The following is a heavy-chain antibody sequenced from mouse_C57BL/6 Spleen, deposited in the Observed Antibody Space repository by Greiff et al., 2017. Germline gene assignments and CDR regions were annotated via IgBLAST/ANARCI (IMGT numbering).Heavy chain of an antibody. CDR3: ARAWLLRLYAMDY. V-gene: IGHV5-4*01. Sequence: DVHLVESGGGLVKPGGSLKLSCAASGFTFSSYAMSWVRQTPEKRLEWVATISDGGSYTYYPDNVKGRFTISRDNAKNNLYLQMSHLKSEDTAMYYCARAWLLRLYAMDYWGQGTSVTVSS. CDR2: ISDGGSYT. D-gene: IGHD2-3*01. CDR1: GFTFSSYA. J-gene: IGHJ4*01.